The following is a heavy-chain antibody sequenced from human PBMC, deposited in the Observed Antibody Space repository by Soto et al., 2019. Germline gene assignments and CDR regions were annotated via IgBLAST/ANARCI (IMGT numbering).Heavy chain of an antibody. CDR3: ARVLKHPPLRQLLLNAFDI. Sequence: ASVKVSCKASGYTFTSYYMHWVRQAPGQGLEWMGIINPSGGSTSYAQKFQGRVTMTRDTSTSTVYMELSSLRSEDTAVYYCARVLKHPPLRQLLLNAFDIWGQGTMVTVSS. J-gene: IGHJ3*02. V-gene: IGHV1-46*03. D-gene: IGHD2-2*01. CDR2: INPSGGST. CDR1: GYTFTSYY.